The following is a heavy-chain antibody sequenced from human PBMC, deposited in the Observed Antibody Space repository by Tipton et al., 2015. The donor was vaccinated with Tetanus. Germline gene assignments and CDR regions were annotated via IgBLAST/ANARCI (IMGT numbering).Heavy chain of an antibody. D-gene: IGHD3-22*01. Sequence: QLVQSGAEMKKPGASVKVSCKASGYTFTDYYIYWVRQAPGQGLEWTGWIDPNSGGTVYAQKFQGRVTMTRDTSISTGYMELRSLRSDDTAVYYCARDRGDYIYYGMDVWGPGTTVTVS. CDR1: GYTFTDYY. J-gene: IGHJ6*02. CDR2: IDPNSGGT. CDR3: ARDRGDYIYYGMDV. V-gene: IGHV1-2*02.